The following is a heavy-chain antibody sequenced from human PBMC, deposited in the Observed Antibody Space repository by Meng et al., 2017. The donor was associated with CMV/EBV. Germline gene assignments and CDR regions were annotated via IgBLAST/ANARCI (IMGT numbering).Heavy chain of an antibody. CDR3: AEYGYSSR. CDR2: IYYSGST. D-gene: IGHD6-13*01. CDR1: GGSISSSSYY. J-gene: IGHJ4*02. V-gene: IGHV4-39*01. Sequence: GSLRLSCTVSGGSISSSSYYWGWIRQPPGKGLEWIGSIYYSGSTYYNLSLKSRVTISVDTSKNQFSLKLSSVTAADTAVYYCAEYGYSSRWGQGTLVTVSS.